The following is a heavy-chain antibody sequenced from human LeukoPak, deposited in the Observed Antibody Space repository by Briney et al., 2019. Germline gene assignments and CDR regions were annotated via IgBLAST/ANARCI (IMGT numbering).Heavy chain of an antibody. CDR1: GFTFSSIA. Sequence: GGSLRLSCAASGFTFSSIAMTWVRQAPGKGLVWVSRINSDGSRTRYADSVKGRFTISRDNAKNTLYLQMNSLRAEDTAVYYCAGDQNFKIDYWGQGTLVTVSS. CDR2: INSDGSRT. V-gene: IGHV3-74*01. CDR3: AGDQNFKIDY. D-gene: IGHD2/OR15-2a*01. J-gene: IGHJ4*02.